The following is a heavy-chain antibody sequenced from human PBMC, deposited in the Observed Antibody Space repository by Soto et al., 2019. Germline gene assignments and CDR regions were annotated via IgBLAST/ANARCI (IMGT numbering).Heavy chain of an antibody. CDR3: ARDRCTNGVCYAPSDY. D-gene: IGHD2-8*01. CDR1: GFTFSTYA. CDR2: ISSNGRST. V-gene: IGHV3-64*01. J-gene: IGHJ4*02. Sequence: GGSLRLSCATSGFTFSTYAMHWVRQAPGKGLEYVSAISSNGRSTYYANSVKGRFTISRDNSKNTLYLQMDSLRAEDMAVYYCARDRCTNGVCYAPSDYWGQGTLVTGSS.